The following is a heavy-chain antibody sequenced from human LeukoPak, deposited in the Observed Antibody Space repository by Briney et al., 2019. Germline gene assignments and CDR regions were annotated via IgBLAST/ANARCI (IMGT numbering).Heavy chain of an antibody. CDR3: ARGSSGWSSSHFDY. J-gene: IGHJ4*02. D-gene: IGHD6-19*01. Sequence: VASVKVSCKASGYTFTSYGISWVRQAPGQGLEWMGWISAYNGNTNYAQKLQGRVTMTTDTSTSTAYMELRSLRSDDTAVYYCARGSSGWSSSHFDYWGQGTLVTVSS. CDR1: GYTFTSYG. CDR2: ISAYNGNT. V-gene: IGHV1-18*01.